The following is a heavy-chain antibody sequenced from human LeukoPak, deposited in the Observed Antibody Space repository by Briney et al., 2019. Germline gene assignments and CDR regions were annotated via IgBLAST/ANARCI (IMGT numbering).Heavy chain of an antibody. CDR3: ARVGDTYYDILTGYYINDY. CDR1: GYTFTSYG. J-gene: IGHJ4*02. CDR2: ISAYNGNT. D-gene: IGHD3-9*01. Sequence: GASVKVSCKASGYTFTSYGISWVRQAPGQGLEWMGWISAYNGNTNYAQKLQGRVNMTTDTSTSTAYMELRSLRSDDTAVYYCARVGDTYYDILTGYYINDYWGQGTLVTVSS. V-gene: IGHV1-18*01.